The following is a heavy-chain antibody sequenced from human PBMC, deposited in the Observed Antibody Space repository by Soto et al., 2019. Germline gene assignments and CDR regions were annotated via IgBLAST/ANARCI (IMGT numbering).Heavy chain of an antibody. D-gene: IGHD4-4*01. CDR3: ASPLWRDDYNWAYFDL. V-gene: IGHV3-30-3*01. J-gene: IGHJ2*01. CDR2: ISYDGSNK. Sequence: QVQLVESGGGVVQPGRSLRLSCAASGFTFSSYAMHWVRQAPGKGLEWVAVISYDGSNKYYADSVKGRFTISRDNSKNELYLQMNSLRTEDTAVYYCASPLWRDDYNWAYFDLWGRGTLVTVSS. CDR1: GFTFSSYA.